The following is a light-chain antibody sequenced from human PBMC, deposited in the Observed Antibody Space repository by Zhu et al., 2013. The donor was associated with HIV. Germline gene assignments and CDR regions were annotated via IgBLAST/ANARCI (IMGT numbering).Light chain of an antibody. V-gene: IGKV1-5*01. CDR2: DAS. Sequence: DIQMTQSPSTLSASIGDRVTITCRASQSISSWLAWYQQKPGKAPKLLIYDASSLESGVPSRFSGSGSGTEFTLTISSLQPDDFATYYCHQPYTYPFTFGPGTKVDIK. J-gene: IGKJ3*01. CDR1: QSISSW. CDR3: HQPYTYPFT.